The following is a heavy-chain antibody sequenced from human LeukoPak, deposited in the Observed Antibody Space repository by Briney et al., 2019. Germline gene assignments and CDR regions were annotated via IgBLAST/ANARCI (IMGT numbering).Heavy chain of an antibody. Sequence: ASVKVSCKASGYTFTSYAMHWVRQAPGQRLERMGWINAGNGNTKYSQEFQGRVTITRDTSASTAYMELSSLRSEDMAVYYCARDLTLRVRGVMAYWGQGTLVTVSS. J-gene: IGHJ4*02. CDR3: ARDLTLRVRGVMAY. V-gene: IGHV1-3*03. CDR1: GYTFTSYA. D-gene: IGHD3-10*01. CDR2: INAGNGNT.